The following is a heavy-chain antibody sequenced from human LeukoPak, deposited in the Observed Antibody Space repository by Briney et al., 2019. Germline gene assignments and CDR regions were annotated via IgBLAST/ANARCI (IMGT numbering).Heavy chain of an antibody. CDR1: GGSISSSSYY. CDR2: IYYSGST. V-gene: IGHV4-39*07. Sequence: SETLSLTCTVSGGSISSSSYYWGWIRQPPGTGLEWIGSIYYSGSTNYNPSLKSRVTISVDTSKNQFSLKLSSVTAADTAVYYCARGSQVFDILTGFPYYYYYYMDVWGKGTTVTISS. J-gene: IGHJ6*03. D-gene: IGHD3-9*01. CDR3: ARGSQVFDILTGFPYYYYYYMDV.